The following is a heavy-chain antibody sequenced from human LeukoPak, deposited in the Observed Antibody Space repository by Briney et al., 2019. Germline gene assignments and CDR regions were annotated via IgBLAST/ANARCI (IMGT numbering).Heavy chain of an antibody. CDR1: GFTFSSYW. CDR3: ARVASIVVVPAVIPDWYFDL. Sequence: GGSLRLSCAAPGFTFSSYWMSWVRQAPGKGLEWVANIKQDGSEKYYVDSVKGRFTISRDNAKNSLFLQMNSLRAEDTAVYYCARVASIVVVPAVIPDWYFDLWGRGTLVTVSS. J-gene: IGHJ2*01. D-gene: IGHD2-2*01. V-gene: IGHV3-7*01. CDR2: IKQDGSEK.